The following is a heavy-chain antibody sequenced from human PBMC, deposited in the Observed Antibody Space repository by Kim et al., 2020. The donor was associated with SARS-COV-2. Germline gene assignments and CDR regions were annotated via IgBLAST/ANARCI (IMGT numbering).Heavy chain of an antibody. D-gene: IGHD3-22*01. CDR2: IDPGDSYT. Sequence: GYSLNISCKGSGYSCSSYWISCVRQMPGKCLEWMVMIDPGDSYTNYSPSFQGHVTISAVKSISTAYLQWSSLKASDTAMYYCARHGRYYDSSGYPRNDAFDIWGQGTMVTVSS. V-gene: IGHV5-10-1*01. CDR1: GYSCSSYW. J-gene: IGHJ3*02. CDR3: ARHGRYYDSSGYPRNDAFDI.